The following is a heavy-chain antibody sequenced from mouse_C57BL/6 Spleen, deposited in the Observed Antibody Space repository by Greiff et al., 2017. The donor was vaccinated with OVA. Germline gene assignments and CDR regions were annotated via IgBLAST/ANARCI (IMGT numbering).Heavy chain of an antibody. CDR1: GYTFTSYT. D-gene: IGHD1-1*01. J-gene: IGHJ3*01. Sequence: QVHVKQSGAELARPGASVKMSCKASGYTFTSYTMHWVKQRPGQGLEWIGYINPSSGYTKYNQKFKDKATLTADKSSSTAYMQLSSLTSEDSAVYYCARGYGSSEAWFAYWGQGTLVTVSA. CDR3: ARGYGSSEAWFAY. CDR2: INPSSGYT. V-gene: IGHV1-4*01.